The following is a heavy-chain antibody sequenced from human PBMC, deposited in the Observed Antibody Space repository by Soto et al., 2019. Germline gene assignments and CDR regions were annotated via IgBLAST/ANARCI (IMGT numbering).Heavy chain of an antibody. CDR3: AKETYSGSWFHFDY. V-gene: IGHV3-30*18. J-gene: IGHJ4*02. CDR2: ISYDGSNK. Sequence: QVQLVESGGGVVQPGRSLRLSCAASGFTFSSYGMHWVRQAPGKGLEWVAVISYDGSNKYYADSVKGRFTISRDNSKNTLYLQMNSLRAEDTAVYYCAKETYSGSWFHFDYWGQGTLVTVSS. CDR1: GFTFSSYG. D-gene: IGHD6-13*01.